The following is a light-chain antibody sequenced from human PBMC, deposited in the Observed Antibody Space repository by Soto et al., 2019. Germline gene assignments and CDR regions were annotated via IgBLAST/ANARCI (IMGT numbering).Light chain of an antibody. Sequence: DIQMTQSPSSLSASVGDRVTITCRASQSISNYLAWYQQKPGKVPKLLIYAASTWQTGVPSRFSGSGSGTAFTLTISRPQPEDVANCYLQKNNSALTFGPGTKVDIK. CDR3: QKNNSALT. J-gene: IGKJ3*01. CDR2: AAS. V-gene: IGKV1-27*01. CDR1: QSISNY.